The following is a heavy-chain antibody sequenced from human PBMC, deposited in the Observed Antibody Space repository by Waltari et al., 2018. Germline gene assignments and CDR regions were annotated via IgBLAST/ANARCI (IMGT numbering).Heavy chain of an antibody. CDR2: IYDVGTT. D-gene: IGHD3-10*01. CDR3: ARGRGGSGSQPLSWFDP. V-gene: IGHV4-59*01. J-gene: IGHJ5*02. Sequence: QVQLRESGPRLVKPSETLSLTCRVSGDSIAGYFWAWIRQPPGKGLQFIGYIYDVGTTRYNPSLASRVAMSVDTSKNHFSLRLTSMTAADTAFYYCARGRGGSGSQPLSWFDPWGPGTLVTVSS. CDR1: GDSIAGYF.